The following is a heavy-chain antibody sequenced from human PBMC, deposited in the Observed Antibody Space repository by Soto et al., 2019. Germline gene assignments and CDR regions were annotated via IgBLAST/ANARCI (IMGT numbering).Heavy chain of an antibody. CDR2: ISSSSSYI. Sequence: EVQLVESGGGLVKPGGSLRLSCAASGFTFNNYSMNWVRQAPGKGLEWVSSISSSSSYIYYADSVKGRFTISRDNAKNSLYLQMNSLRAEDTAVYYCARGPDYGDYLFDYWGQGTLVTVSS. V-gene: IGHV3-21*01. CDR3: ARGPDYGDYLFDY. CDR1: GFTFNNYS. D-gene: IGHD4-17*01. J-gene: IGHJ4*02.